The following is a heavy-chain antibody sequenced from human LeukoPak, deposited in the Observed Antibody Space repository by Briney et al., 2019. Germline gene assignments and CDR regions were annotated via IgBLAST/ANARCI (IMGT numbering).Heavy chain of an antibody. V-gene: IGHV1-3*01. CDR1: RYTFTSYA. J-gene: IGHJ3*02. CDR3: ASGSWYDDNDAFDI. Sequence: AASVTVSCKASRYTFTSYAMHWVRQAPGQRLEWMGWINAGNGNTKYSQKFQGRVTITRDTSASTAYMELSSLRSEDTAVYYCASGSWYDDNDAFDIWGQGTMVTVSS. CDR2: INAGNGNT. D-gene: IGHD6-13*01.